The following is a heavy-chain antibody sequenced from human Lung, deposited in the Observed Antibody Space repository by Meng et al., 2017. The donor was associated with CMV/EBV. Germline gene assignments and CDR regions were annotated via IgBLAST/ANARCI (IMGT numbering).Heavy chain of an antibody. CDR3: AKDRGDYSNFRFDP. V-gene: IGHV3-23*01. D-gene: IGHD4-11*01. CDR1: GFIFSNYG. CDR2: ISGSGGRT. Sequence: GESLKISCAAPGFIFSNYGMSWVRQAPGKRPEWLSGISGSGGRTYYAEYIRGRFTISRDNSKNTIYLQMDNLRAEDTAVYYCAKDRGDYSNFRFDPWGQGTLVTVSS. J-gene: IGHJ5*02.